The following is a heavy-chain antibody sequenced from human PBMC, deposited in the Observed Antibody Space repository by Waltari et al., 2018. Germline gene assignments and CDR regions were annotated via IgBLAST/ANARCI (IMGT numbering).Heavy chain of an antibody. Sequence: QVHLLESGGGLVQPGGSLRLSCVASEFTFSDYGMHWVRQAPGKWLEWVAVIWFDGSYKYYSEFVKVRFTISRDNSKNTLYLQMNGLRAEDTAIYYCARDKGGSMYYLDYWGQGTLVTVSS. D-gene: IGHD3-10*01. CDR1: EFTFSDYG. V-gene: IGHV3-33*01. CDR3: ARDKGGSMYYLDY. CDR2: IWFDGSYK. J-gene: IGHJ4*02.